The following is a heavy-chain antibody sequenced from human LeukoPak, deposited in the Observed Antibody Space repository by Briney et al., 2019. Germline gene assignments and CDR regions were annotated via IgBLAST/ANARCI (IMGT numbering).Heavy chain of an antibody. Sequence: ASVTLSCNASGSTFTSYGISWVRQPPGQGREWMGCISAYNGNTNYAQNLQGRVTMTTDTSTSTDYMELRSLRSDDTAVYYCARVPVVTAIPYYYCYMDVWGKGTTVTVSS. CDR2: ISAYNGNT. CDR1: GSTFTSYG. CDR3: ARVPVVTAIPYYYCYMDV. V-gene: IGHV1-18*01. J-gene: IGHJ6*03. D-gene: IGHD2-21*02.